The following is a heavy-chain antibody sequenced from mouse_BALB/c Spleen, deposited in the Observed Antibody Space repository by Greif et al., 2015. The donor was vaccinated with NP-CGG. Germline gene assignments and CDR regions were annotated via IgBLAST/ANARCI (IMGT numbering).Heavy chain of an antibody. CDR1: GYAFSSYW. V-gene: IGHV1-80*01. D-gene: IGHD2-3*01. J-gene: IGHJ3*01. CDR2: IYPGDGDT. Sequence: QVQLQQSGAELVRPGSSVKISCKASGYAFSSYWMNWVKQRPGQGLEWIGQIYPGDGDTNYNGKFKGKATLTADKSSSTAYMQLSSLTSEDSAVYFCARGGWLLPSYWGQGTLVTVSA. CDR3: ARGGWLLPSY.